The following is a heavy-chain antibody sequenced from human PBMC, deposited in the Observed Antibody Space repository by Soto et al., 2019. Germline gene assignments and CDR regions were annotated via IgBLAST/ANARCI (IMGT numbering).Heavy chain of an antibody. CDR1: GYTFTSYG. Sequence: ASVKVSCKASGYTFTSYGISWVRQAPGQGLEWMGWISAYNGNTNYAQKLQGRVTMTTDTSTSKAYMELRSLRSDDTAVYYCARTPAGPHIRVYWFDPWGQGTLVTVSS. CDR3: ARTPAGPHIRVYWFDP. CDR2: ISAYNGNT. D-gene: IGHD6-13*01. V-gene: IGHV1-18*01. J-gene: IGHJ5*02.